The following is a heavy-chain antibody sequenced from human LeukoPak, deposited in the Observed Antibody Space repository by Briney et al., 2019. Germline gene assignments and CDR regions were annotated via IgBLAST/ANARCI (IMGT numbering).Heavy chain of an antibody. D-gene: IGHD6-19*01. CDR2: MNPNSGNT. CDR1: GYTFTSYD. V-gene: IGHV1-8*01. J-gene: IGHJ5*02. Sequence: ASVKVSCKASGYTFTSYDINWVLQATGQGLEWMVWMNPNSGNTGYAQKFQGRVTMTRNTSISTAYMELSSLRSEDTAVYYCPSVPEQWLVGLWFDPWGQGTLVTVSS. CDR3: PSVPEQWLVGLWFDP.